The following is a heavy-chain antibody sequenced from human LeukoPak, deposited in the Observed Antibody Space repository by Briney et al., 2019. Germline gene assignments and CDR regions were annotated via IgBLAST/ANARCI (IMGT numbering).Heavy chain of an antibody. D-gene: IGHD2-8*01. CDR3: ARGSCANGVCHFDY. V-gene: IGHV6-1*01. CDR2: TYYRSKWYN. J-gene: IGHJ4*02. Sequence: SQTLSLTCGISGDSVSSNSAAWDWIRQSPSRGLEWLGRTYYRSKWYNGYAVSVKSRITVSPDTSKNQFSLQLTSVTPEDTAVYYCARGSCANGVCHFDYWGQGTLVTVSS. CDR1: GDSVSSNSAA.